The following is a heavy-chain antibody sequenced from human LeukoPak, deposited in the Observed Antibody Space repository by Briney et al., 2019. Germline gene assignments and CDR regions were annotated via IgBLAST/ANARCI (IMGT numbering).Heavy chain of an antibody. CDR2: ISGSDGST. CDR1: GITFSSHA. CDR3: AKGLPVAGHFDY. V-gene: IGHV3-23*01. J-gene: IGHJ4*02. D-gene: IGHD6-19*01. Sequence: GGSLRLSCAASGITFSSHAMSCVRQAPGKGLEWVSAISGSDGSTYYADSVKGRFTISRDKSKNTLYLQMNSLRAEDTALYYCAKGLPVAGHFDYWGQGTLVTVSS.